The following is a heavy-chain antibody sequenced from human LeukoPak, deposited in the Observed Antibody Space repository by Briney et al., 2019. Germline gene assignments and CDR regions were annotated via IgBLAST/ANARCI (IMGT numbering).Heavy chain of an antibody. Sequence: PGGSLRLSCAVSGFTLSNYSMNWVRQAPGKGLEWISYISGSGFTIHYADSVKGRFTISRDNAKNSLYLQMNSLRAEDTAVHYCARGVPKTSYYYYYMDVWGKGTTVTVSS. V-gene: IGHV3-48*01. CDR3: ARGVPKTSYYYYYMDV. CDR2: ISGSGFTI. CDR1: GFTLSNYS. D-gene: IGHD4-11*01. J-gene: IGHJ6*03.